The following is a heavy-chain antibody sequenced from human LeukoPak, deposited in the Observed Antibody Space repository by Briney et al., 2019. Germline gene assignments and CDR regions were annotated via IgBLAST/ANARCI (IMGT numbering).Heavy chain of an antibody. CDR2: IIPIFGTA. CDR3: ARGRGGHSYGYVFDY. J-gene: IGHJ4*02. Sequence: GSSVKVSCKASGGTFSSYAIRWVRQAPGQGLEWMGGIIPIFGTANYAQKFQGRVTITADESTSTAYMELSSLRSEDTAVYYCARGRGGHSYGYVFDYWGQGTLDTVSS. V-gene: IGHV1-69*01. D-gene: IGHD5-18*01. CDR1: GGTFSSYA.